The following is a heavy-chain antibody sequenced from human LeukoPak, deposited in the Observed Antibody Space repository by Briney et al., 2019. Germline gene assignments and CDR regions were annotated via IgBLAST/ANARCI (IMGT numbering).Heavy chain of an antibody. CDR1: GFTFSSYA. V-gene: IGHV3-23*01. CDR3: AKGIDYDFWSGYSTIDY. D-gene: IGHD3-3*01. J-gene: IGHJ4*02. CDR2: ISGSGGST. Sequence: PGGSLRLSCAASGFTFSSYAMSWVRQAPGKGLEWVSAISGSGGSTYYADSVKGRFTIPRDNSKNTLYLQMNSLRAEDTAVYYCAKGIDYDFWSGYSTIDYWGQGTLVTVSS.